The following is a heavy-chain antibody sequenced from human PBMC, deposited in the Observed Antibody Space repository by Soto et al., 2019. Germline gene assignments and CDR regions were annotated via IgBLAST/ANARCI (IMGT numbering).Heavy chain of an antibody. CDR2: ISAYNGNT. D-gene: IGHD3-10*01. CDR3: ARDKASYYGSGYYYYGMDV. CDR1: GYTFTSYG. J-gene: IGHJ6*02. V-gene: IGHV1-18*01. Sequence: ASVKVSCKASGYTFTSYGISWVRQVPGQGLEWMGWISAYNGNTNYAQKLQGRVTMTTDTSTSTAYMELRSLRSDDTAVYYCARDKASYYGSGYYYYGMDVWGQGTTVTVSS.